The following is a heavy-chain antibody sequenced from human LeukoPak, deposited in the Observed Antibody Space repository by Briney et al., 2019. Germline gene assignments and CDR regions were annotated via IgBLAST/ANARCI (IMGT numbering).Heavy chain of an antibody. V-gene: IGHV1-46*03. CDR3: ARDLSPSYYDFCSDFVH. D-gene: IGHD3-3*01. J-gene: IGHJ4*02. CDR1: GYTFTSYY. Sequence: SVKVSCKASGYTFTSYYMHWVRQAPGQGLEWMGIINPSGGSTSYAQKFQGRVTMTRDTSTSTVYMELSSLRSEDTAVYYCARDLSPSYYDFCSDFVHWGQGTLVTVSS. CDR2: INPSGGST.